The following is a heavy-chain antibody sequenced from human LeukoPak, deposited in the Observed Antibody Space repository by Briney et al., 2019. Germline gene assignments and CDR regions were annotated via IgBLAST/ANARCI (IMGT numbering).Heavy chain of an antibody. D-gene: IGHD3-10*01. J-gene: IGHJ4*02. V-gene: IGHV4-59*01. CDR2: IYHSGST. CDR3: AREANYYGSGSYFEGTFDY. CDR1: GGSFSGYY. Sequence: SETLSLTCAVYGGSFSGYYWTWIRQPPGKGLEWIGYIYHSGSTNYNPSLKSRVTISVDTSKNEFSLKLTSVTAADTAVYYCAREANYYGSGSYFEGTFDYWGQGSLVTVSS.